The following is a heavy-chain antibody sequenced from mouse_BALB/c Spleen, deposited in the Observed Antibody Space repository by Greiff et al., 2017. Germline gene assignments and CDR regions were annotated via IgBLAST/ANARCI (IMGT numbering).Heavy chain of an antibody. D-gene: IGHD1-1*01. CDR2: ISNGGGST. CDR3: ARGSYYYGSSYEGFDY. J-gene: IGHJ2*01. CDR1: GFTFSSYT. V-gene: IGHV5-12-2*01. Sequence: DVKLVESGGGLVQPGGSLKLSCAASGFTFSSYTMSWVRQTPEKRLEWVAYISNGGGSTYYPDTVKGRFTISRDNARNILYLQMSSLRSEDTAMYYCARGSYYYGSSYEGFDYWGQGTTLTVSS.